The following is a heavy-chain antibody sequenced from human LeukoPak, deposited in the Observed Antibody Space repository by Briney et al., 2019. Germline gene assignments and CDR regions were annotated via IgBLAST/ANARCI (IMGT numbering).Heavy chain of an antibody. Sequence: ASVKVSCKASGYTFTSYGISWVRRAPGQGLEWMGWISAYNGNTNYAQKLQGRVTMTTDTSTSTAYMELRSLRSDVTAVYYCARDRSISSSWPPNYYYYYMDVWGKGTTVTVSS. D-gene: IGHD6-13*01. CDR3: ARDRSISSSWPPNYYYYYMDV. CDR2: ISAYNGNT. CDR1: GYTFTSYG. J-gene: IGHJ6*03. V-gene: IGHV1-18*01.